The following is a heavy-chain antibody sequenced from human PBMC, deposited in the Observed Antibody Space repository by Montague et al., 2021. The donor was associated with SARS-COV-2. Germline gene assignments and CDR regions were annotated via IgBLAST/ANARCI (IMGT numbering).Heavy chain of an antibody. CDR3: ARLDIMTAYPYEY. CDR1: GFTFSSYA. J-gene: IGHJ4*02. D-gene: IGHD3-9*01. CDR2: IRGNGGST. V-gene: IGHV3-23*01. Sequence: SLRLSCAASGFTFSSYAMSWVRQAPGKGLEWVSGIRGNGGSTYYADSVKGRFTISRDNPKNTLCLQMNSLRAEDTAVYYCARLDIMTAYPYEYWGQGTLVTVSS.